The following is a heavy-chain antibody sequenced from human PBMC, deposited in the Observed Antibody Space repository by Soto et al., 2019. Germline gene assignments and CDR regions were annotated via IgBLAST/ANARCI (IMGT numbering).Heavy chain of an antibody. V-gene: IGHV4-34*01. CDR2: INHSGST. CDR1: GGSFSGYY. D-gene: IGHD6-13*01. Sequence: QVQLQQWGAGLLKPSETLSLTCAVYGGSFSGYYWSWIRQPPGKGLEWIGEINHSGSTNYNPSLQSRVTISVDTSKNQFSLKLSSVTAADTAVYYCARGSSWYSYYYYYYMDVWGKGTTVTVSS. CDR3: ARGSSWYSYYYYYYMDV. J-gene: IGHJ6*03.